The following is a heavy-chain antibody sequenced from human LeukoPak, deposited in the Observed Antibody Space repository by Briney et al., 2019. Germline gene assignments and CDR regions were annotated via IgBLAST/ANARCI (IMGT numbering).Heavy chain of an antibody. Sequence: ASVKFSCKASGGTFSSYAISWVRQAPGQGLEWMGWISAYNGNTNYAQKLQGRVTMTTDTSTSTAYMELRSLRSDDTAVYYYARDRGYGDYGGGYHTTYNWFDPWGQGTLVTVSS. J-gene: IGHJ5*02. CDR2: ISAYNGNT. CDR3: ARDRGYGDYGGGYHTTYNWFDP. CDR1: GGTFSSYA. D-gene: IGHD4-17*01. V-gene: IGHV1-18*01.